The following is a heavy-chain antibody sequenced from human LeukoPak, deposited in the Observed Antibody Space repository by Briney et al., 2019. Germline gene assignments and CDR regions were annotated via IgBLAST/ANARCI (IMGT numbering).Heavy chain of an antibody. CDR3: ARDIVVVIASSGDYYYYMDV. CDR1: GGSISSYY. V-gene: IGHV4-4*07. Sequence: SETLSLTCTVSGGSISSYYWSWIRQPAGKGLEWIGRIYTSGSTNYNPSLKSRVTMSVDTPKNQFSLKLSSVAAADTAVYYCARDIVVVIASSGDYYYYMDVWGKGTTVTVSS. J-gene: IGHJ6*03. CDR2: IYTSGST. D-gene: IGHD2-21*01.